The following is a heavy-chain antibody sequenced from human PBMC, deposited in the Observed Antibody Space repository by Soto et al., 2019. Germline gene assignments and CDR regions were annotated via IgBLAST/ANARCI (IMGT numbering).Heavy chain of an antibody. Sequence: GGFLRLSCAASGFTFSSYGMHWVRQAPGKGLEWVAVIWYDGSNKYYADSVKGRFTISRDNSKNTLYLQMNSLRAEDTAVYYCARDDEQQLVRYYYGMDVWGQGTTVTVSS. CDR3: ARDDEQQLVRYYYGMDV. V-gene: IGHV3-33*01. D-gene: IGHD6-13*01. CDR2: IWYDGSNK. CDR1: GFTFSSYG. J-gene: IGHJ6*02.